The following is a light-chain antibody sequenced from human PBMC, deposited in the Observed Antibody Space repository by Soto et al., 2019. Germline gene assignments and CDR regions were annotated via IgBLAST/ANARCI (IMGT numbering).Light chain of an antibody. J-gene: IGKJ1*01. V-gene: IGKV1-5*03. CDR2: KAS. Sequence: DIQMTQSPSTLSASVGDRVTITCRASQSISSRLAWYQQKPGKALKLLIYKASSLESGVPSRFSGSGSGTEFTLTISSLHPDDFATYCCQQYNSYSWTFVQGTKVEIK. CDR1: QSISSR. CDR3: QQYNSYSWT.